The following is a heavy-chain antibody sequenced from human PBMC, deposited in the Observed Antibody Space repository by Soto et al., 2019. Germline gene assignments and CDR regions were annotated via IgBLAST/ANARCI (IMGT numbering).Heavy chain of an antibody. J-gene: IGHJ6*02. CDR1: GFTFSSYA. CDR3: AKSIVLMVYAKYYGMDV. Sequence: EVQLLESGGGLVQPGGSLRLSCAASGFTFSSYAMSWVRQAPGKGLEWVSAISGSGGSTYYADSVKGRFTISRDNSKNTLYLQMNSLRAEDTAVYYCAKSIVLMVYAKYYGMDVWGQGTTVTVSS. CDR2: ISGSGGST. D-gene: IGHD2-8*01. V-gene: IGHV3-23*01.